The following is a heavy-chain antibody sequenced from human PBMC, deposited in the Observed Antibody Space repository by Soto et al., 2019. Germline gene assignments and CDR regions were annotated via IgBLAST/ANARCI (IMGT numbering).Heavy chain of an antibody. CDR1: GGSISSGGYY. J-gene: IGHJ5*02. CDR2: IYYSGST. D-gene: IGHD3-3*01. V-gene: IGHV4-31*03. CDR3: ARDTIFGVVT. Sequence: SETLSLTCTVSGGSISSGGYYWSWIRQHPGKGLEWIGYIYYSGSTYYNPSLKSRVTISVDTPKNQFSLKLSSVTAADTAVYYCARDTIFGVVTWGQGTLVTVSS.